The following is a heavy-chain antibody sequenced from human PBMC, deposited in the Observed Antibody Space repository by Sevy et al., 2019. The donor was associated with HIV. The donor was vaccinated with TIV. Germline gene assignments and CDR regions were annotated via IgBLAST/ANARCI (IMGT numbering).Heavy chain of an antibody. D-gene: IGHD3-22*01. CDR1: GFTFITYT. Sequence: GGSLRLSCAASGFTFITYTMNWVRQAPGKGLEWVSSIGICSSYIYYADSVKGRFTISRDNAKNSLYLQMNSLRAEDMAVYYCARANLDSSGSYDAFDIWGQGTMVTVSS. J-gene: IGHJ3*02. V-gene: IGHV3-21*01. CDR3: ARANLDSSGSYDAFDI. CDR2: IGICSSYI.